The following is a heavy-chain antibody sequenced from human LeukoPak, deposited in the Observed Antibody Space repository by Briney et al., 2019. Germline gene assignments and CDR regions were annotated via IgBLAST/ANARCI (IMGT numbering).Heavy chain of an antibody. CDR2: IYSGSST. D-gene: IGHD1-26*01. CDR1: GFTVSSYY. CDR3: AKYGPQDSGSSHFDY. J-gene: IGHJ4*02. Sequence: PGGSLRLSCAASGFTVSSYYMNWVRQAPGKGLEWVSVIYSGSSTYYADSVKARFTISRDNSKNTLFLQMNSLRAEDTAIYYCAKYGPQDSGSSHFDYWGQGALVTVSS. V-gene: IGHV3-53*01.